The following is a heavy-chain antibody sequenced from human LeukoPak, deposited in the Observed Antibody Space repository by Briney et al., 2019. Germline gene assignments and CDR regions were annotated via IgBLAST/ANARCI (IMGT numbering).Heavy chain of an antibody. CDR3: ARGGRPRFLISRDAFDI. V-gene: IGHV4-59*01. Sequence: SETLSLTCTVSGGSISSDYWSWIRQPPGKGLEWIGYIYYSGSTNYNPSLKSRVTISVDTSKNQFSLKLSSVTAADTAVYYCARGGRPRFLISRDAFDIWGQGTMVTVSS. CDR1: GGSISSDY. CDR2: IYYSGST. D-gene: IGHD3-3*01. J-gene: IGHJ3*02.